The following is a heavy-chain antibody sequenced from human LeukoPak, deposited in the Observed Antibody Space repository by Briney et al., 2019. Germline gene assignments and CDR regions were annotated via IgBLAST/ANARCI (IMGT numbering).Heavy chain of an antibody. CDR3: ARVTQGYCSGGSCYPGYYYYYYYVDV. V-gene: IGHV4-61*02. CDR1: GGSISSGSYY. D-gene: IGHD2-15*01. Sequence: SETLSLTCTVSGGSISSGSYYWSWIRQPAGKGLEWIGRIYTSGSTNYNPSLKSRVTISVDTSKNQFSLKLSSVTAADTAVYYCARVTQGYCSGGSCYPGYYYYYYYVDVWGKGTTVTVSS. J-gene: IGHJ6*03. CDR2: IYTSGST.